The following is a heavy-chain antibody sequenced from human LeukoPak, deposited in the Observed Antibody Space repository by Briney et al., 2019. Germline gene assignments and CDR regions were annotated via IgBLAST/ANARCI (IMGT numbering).Heavy chain of an antibody. CDR1: GYTFTSYG. V-gene: IGHV1-18*01. CDR2: ISAYNGNT. J-gene: IGHJ5*02. CDR3: ARPLLWFGKTQNWFDP. D-gene: IGHD3-10*01. Sequence: ASVKVSCKASGYTFTSYGISWVRQAPGQGLEWMGWISAYNGNTNYAQKLQGRVTMTTDTSTSTAYMELRSLRSDDTAVYYCARPLLWFGKTQNWFDPWGQGTLVTVSS.